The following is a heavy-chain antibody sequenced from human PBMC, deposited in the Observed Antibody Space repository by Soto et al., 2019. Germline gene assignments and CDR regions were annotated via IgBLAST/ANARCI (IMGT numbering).Heavy chain of an antibody. V-gene: IGHV4-59*01. D-gene: IGHD3-10*01. Sequence: TSETLSLTCTVSGGSISSYYWSWIRQPPGKGLEWIGYIYYSGSTNYNPSLKSRVTISVDTSKNQFSLKLSSVTAADTAVYYCASGYGSGSGYMDVWGKGTTVTVSS. CDR3: ASGYGSGSGYMDV. CDR1: GGSISSYY. J-gene: IGHJ6*03. CDR2: IYYSGST.